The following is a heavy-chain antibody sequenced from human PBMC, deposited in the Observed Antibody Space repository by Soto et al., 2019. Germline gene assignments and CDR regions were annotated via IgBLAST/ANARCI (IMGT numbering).Heavy chain of an antibody. CDR2: INAGYGNT. D-gene: IGHD2-15*01. V-gene: IGHV1-3*01. Sequence: ASVKVSCKASGYTFTSYAMHWVRQAPGQRLEWMGWINAGYGNTKYSQKFQGRVTITRDTSASTAYMELSSLRSEDTAVYYCARDRGYCSGGSCYSDPSVDYYGMDVWGQGTTVTVSS. CDR3: ARDRGYCSGGSCYSDPSVDYYGMDV. CDR1: GYTFTSYA. J-gene: IGHJ6*02.